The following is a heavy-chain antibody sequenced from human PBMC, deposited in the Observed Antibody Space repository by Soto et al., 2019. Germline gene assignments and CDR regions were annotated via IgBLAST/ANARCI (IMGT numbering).Heavy chain of an antibody. CDR3: ARADYYDSSGYYCGN. D-gene: IGHD3-22*01. Sequence: EVQLVESGGGLVQPGGSLRLSCAASGFTFRSHWMSWVRQAPGKGLEWVANIKQDGSEKYYVDSVKGRVTISRDNAKNSLYLQMNSLRDEDTAVYYCARADYYDSSGYYCGNWGQGTLVTVSS. CDR1: GFTFRSHW. CDR2: IKQDGSEK. V-gene: IGHV3-7*04. J-gene: IGHJ4*02.